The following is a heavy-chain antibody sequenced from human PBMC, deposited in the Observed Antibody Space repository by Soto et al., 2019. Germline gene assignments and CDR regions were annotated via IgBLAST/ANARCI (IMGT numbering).Heavy chain of an antibody. Sequence: GAVKVSCKASGYTFTGYYMHWVGQAAGQGLEWMGWINPNSGGTNYAQKFQGRVTMTRDTSISTADMDLSRLRSDDTAVYYCARGGGYHASYYGMDVWGQGTTVTVS. J-gene: IGHJ6*02. CDR3: ARGGGYHASYYGMDV. V-gene: IGHV1-2*02. D-gene: IGHD5-18*01. CDR1: GYTFTGYY. CDR2: INPNSGGT.